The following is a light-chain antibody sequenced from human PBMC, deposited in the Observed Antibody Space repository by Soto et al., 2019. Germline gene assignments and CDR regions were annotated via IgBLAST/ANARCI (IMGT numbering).Light chain of an antibody. CDR2: DTS. Sequence: EIVVTQSPATLSVSPGERVTLSCRASQSVSRSLAWYQQRPGQAPRLLIYDTSTRAAGIAARFSGSGSGTEFTLTISSLQSEDSAVYYCQQYVQWPPGAFGQGTTVEIK. CDR1: QSVSRS. V-gene: IGKV3-15*01. CDR3: QQYVQWPPGA. J-gene: IGKJ1*01.